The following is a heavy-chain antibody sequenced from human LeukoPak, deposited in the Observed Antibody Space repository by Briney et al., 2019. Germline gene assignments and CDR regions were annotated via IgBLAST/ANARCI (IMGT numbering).Heavy chain of an antibody. D-gene: IGHD2-21*02. V-gene: IGHV3-64*04. J-gene: IGHJ3*02. CDR3: ALVCGGDCYFSMAAGVPGGNSIGPGLYGAFDI. CDR2: IDSDGDST. CDR1: GFTFSSLG. Sequence: PGGSLRLSCSASGFTFSSLGMHWVRQAPGKGLEHVSTIDSDGDSTYYADSVKDRFTISRDNSKNALYLQMNSLRAEDTAVYYCALVCGGDCYFSMAAGVPGGNSIGPGLYGAFDIWGQGTMVTISS.